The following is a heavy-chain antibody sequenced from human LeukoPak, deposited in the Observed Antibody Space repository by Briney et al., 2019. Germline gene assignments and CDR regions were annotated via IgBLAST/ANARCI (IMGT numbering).Heavy chain of an antibody. CDR2: IYYSGST. D-gene: IGHD3-10*01. CDR1: GGSVNSGNYY. V-gene: IGHV4-61*01. CDR3: ARGRVRFDP. J-gene: IGHJ5*02. Sequence: SETLSLTCTVSGGSVNSGNYYWSWIRQPPGKGLEWIGYIYYSGSTNYNPSLKSRVTISVDTSKNQFSLKLNSVTAADTAVYYCARGRVRFDPWGQGTLVTVSS.